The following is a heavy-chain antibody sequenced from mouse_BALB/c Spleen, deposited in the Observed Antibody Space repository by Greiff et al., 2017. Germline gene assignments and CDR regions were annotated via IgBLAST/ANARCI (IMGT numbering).Heavy chain of an antibody. CDR3: ARAPYGNYFDY. CDR1: GFTFSSYA. Sequence: EVMLVESGGGLVKPGGSLKLSCAASGFTFSSYAMSWVRQTPEKRLEWVASISSGGSTSYPDSVMGRFTISRDNARNILYLQMSSLRSEDTAIYYGARAPYGNYFDYWGQGTTLTVSS. D-gene: IGHD2-1*01. CDR2: ISSGGST. V-gene: IGHV5-6-5*01. J-gene: IGHJ2*01.